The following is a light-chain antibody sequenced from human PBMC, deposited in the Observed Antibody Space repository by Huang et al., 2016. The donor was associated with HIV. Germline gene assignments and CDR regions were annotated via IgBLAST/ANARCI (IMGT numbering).Light chain of an antibody. V-gene: IGKV3-20*01. CDR3: QQYGSSRT. J-gene: IGKJ1*01. CDR2: GAS. Sequence: EIVLTQSPVTLSLSPGERATLSCRASQSVSSSYLAWYQQKPGQAPRRLIYGASSRATGIPDRFSGSGSGTDFTLTITRLESEDFAVYYCQQYGSSRTFGQGTKVEIK. CDR1: QSVSSSY.